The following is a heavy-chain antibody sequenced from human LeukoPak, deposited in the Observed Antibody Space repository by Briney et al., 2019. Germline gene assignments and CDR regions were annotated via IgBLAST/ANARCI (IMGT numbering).Heavy chain of an antibody. D-gene: IGHD6-19*01. V-gene: IGHV1-24*01. CDR2: FDPEDGET. Sequence: ASVKVSCKVSGYTLTELSMHWVRQAPGKGLEWMGGFDPEDGETIYAQKFQGRVTMTEDTSTDTVYMELSSLRSEDTAVNYCARGSSGAGTGAFDIWGQGTLVIVSS. J-gene: IGHJ3*02. CDR3: ARGSSGAGTGAFDI. CDR1: GYTLTELS.